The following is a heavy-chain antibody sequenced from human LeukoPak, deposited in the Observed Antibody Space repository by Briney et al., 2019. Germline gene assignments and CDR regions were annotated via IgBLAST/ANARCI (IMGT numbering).Heavy chain of an antibody. CDR1: GYSFANYW. CDR3: ATKLHGDYFDY. V-gene: IGHV5-51*01. Sequence: GESLKISCKGSGYSFANYWIGWVRQMPGKGLEWMGFIYPGDSDARYSPSFQGQVTLSADKSINTAYLQWSGLRASDTAMYYCATKLHGDYFDYWGQGSLVTVSS. D-gene: IGHD4-17*01. J-gene: IGHJ4*02. CDR2: IYPGDSDA.